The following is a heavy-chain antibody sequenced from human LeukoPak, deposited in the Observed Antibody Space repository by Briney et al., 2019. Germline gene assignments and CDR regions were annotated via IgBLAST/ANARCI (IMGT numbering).Heavy chain of an antibody. J-gene: IGHJ4*02. D-gene: IGHD3-22*01. V-gene: IGHV4-30-4*01. CDR2: IYYSGST. CDR3: ARGPRITVIDY. Sequence: SETLPLACTVSGGSISSGDYYWSWIRQPPGKGLEWIGYIYYSGSTYYNPSLKSRVTISVDTSKNQFSLKLSSVTAADTAVYYCARGPRITVIDYWGQGTLVTVSS. CDR1: GGSISSGDYY.